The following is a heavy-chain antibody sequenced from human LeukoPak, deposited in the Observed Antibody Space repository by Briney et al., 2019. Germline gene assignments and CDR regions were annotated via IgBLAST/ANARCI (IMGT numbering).Heavy chain of an antibody. CDR1: GGSISSYY. V-gene: IGHV4-59*08. CDR2: IYYSGST. J-gene: IGHJ3*02. CDR3: ASLLAAAGDDAFDI. D-gene: IGHD6-13*01. Sequence: SETLSLTCTVSGGSISSYYWSWIRQPPGKGLEWIGYIYYSGSTNYNPSLKSRVTISVDTSKNQFSLKLSSVTAADAAVYYCASLLAAAGDDAFDIWGQGTMVTVSS.